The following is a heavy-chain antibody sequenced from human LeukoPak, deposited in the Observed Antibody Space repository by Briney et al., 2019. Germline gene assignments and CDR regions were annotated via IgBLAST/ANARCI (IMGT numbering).Heavy chain of an antibody. V-gene: IGHV3-23*01. CDR3: AKVKLPYYYDSSGYYGAPDSFDY. D-gene: IGHD3-22*01. CDR2: ISGSGGST. CDR1: GFTFSSYA. J-gene: IGHJ4*02. Sequence: GGSLGLSCAASGFTFSSYAMSWVRQAPGKGLEWVSAISGSGGSTYYADSVKGRFTISRDNSKNTLYLQMNSLRAEDTAVYYCAKVKLPYYYDSSGYYGAPDSFDYWGQGTLVTVSS.